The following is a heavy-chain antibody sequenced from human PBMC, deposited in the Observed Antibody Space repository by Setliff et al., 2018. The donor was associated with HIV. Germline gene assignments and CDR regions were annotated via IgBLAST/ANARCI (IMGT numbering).Heavy chain of an antibody. Sequence: PSETLSLTCTVSGGSISSSSYYWGWIRQPPGKGLEWIGSFYETGYTYCNPSLKSRVIISLDTSKNHLSLKLRSVTAADTAVYYCARESLNFGELSSNPDASDIWGQGTMVTVS. CDR1: GGSISSSSYY. D-gene: IGHD3-16*02. V-gene: IGHV4-39*07. CDR3: ARESLNFGELSSNPDASDI. CDR2: FYETGYT. J-gene: IGHJ3*02.